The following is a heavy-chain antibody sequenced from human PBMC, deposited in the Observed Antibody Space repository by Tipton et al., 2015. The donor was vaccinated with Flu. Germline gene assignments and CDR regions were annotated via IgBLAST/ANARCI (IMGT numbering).Heavy chain of an antibody. Sequence: QLVQSGAEVKKPGASVKVSCKASGYTFTSYGISWVRQAPGQGLEWMGWISAYNGNTNYAQKLQGRVTMTTDTSTSTAYMERRSLRSGDTAVYYCATFTIFGVVTPFGMDVWGQGTTVTVSS. D-gene: IGHD3-3*01. CDR2: ISAYNGNT. CDR3: ATFTIFGVVTPFGMDV. V-gene: IGHV1-18*01. J-gene: IGHJ6*02. CDR1: GYTFTSYG.